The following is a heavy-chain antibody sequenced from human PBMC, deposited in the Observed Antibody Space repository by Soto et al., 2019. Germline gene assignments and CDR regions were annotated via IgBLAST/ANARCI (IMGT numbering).Heavy chain of an antibody. Sequence: QVQLVESGGGVVLPGGSLRLSCAASGFAFETFAMHWVRQAPGKGLEWVALISSDGTKKHLADAVKGRFTISRDNSKKMVYLMMQSPRGEDSAIYYCAKATAAAYYYYYYGMDVWGQGTTVSVSS. CDR2: ISSDGTKK. D-gene: IGHD6-13*01. J-gene: IGHJ6*02. V-gene: IGHV3-30-3*01. CDR3: AKATAAAYYYYYYGMDV. CDR1: GFAFETFA.